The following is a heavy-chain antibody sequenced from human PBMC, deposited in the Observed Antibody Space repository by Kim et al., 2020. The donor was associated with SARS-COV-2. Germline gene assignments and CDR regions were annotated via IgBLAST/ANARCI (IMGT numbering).Heavy chain of an antibody. V-gene: IGHV3-43*01. J-gene: IGHJ6*02. CDR2: ISWDGGST. D-gene: IGHD4-17*01. CDR3: AGTVTTHYYYGMDV. CDR1: GFTFDDYT. Sequence: GGSLRLSCAASGFTFDDYTMHWVRQAPGKGLEWVSLISWDGGSTYYADSVKGRFTISRDNSKNSLYLQMNSLRTEDTALYYCAGTVTTHYYYGMDVWGQGTTVTVSS.